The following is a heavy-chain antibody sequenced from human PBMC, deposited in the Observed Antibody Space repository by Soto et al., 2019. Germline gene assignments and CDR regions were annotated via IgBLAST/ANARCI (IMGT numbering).Heavy chain of an antibody. Sequence: EVQLLQSGGGLAQPGGSLTLSCGVSGFPFAPSTMSWVRQAPGKGLEWVSTISVSVGSTYSADSVQGRFTVSSDISDNTLFLRMTSLTADDTAVYFCAKRDVPHSTSNAYFYDHWGRGVLVTVSS. J-gene: IGHJ4*02. D-gene: IGHD2-21*02. CDR2: ISVSVGST. CDR1: GFPFAPST. V-gene: IGHV3-23*01. CDR3: AKRDVPHSTSNAYFYDH.